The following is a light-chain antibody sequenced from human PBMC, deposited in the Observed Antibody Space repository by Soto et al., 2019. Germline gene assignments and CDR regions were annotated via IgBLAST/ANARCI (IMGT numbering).Light chain of an antibody. J-gene: IGLJ3*02. CDR2: STN. V-gene: IGLV8-61*01. CDR1: SGSVSTSYY. CDR3: VLFMSSAIAV. Sequence: AVVTQEPSFSVSPGGTVTLTCGLSSGSVSTSYYPSWYQQTPGQAPRTLIYSTNTRSSGVPDRFSGSILGNKAALTITGAQADDESDYYCVLFMSSAIAVFGGGTKVTVL.